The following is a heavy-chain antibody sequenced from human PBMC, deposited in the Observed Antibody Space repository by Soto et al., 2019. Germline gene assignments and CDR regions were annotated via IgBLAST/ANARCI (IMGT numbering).Heavy chain of an antibody. J-gene: IGHJ4*02. V-gene: IGHV3-21*01. CDR2: ISSSSTYI. CDR3: ARVFGYCSGGACSSLGY. Sequence: EVQLVESGGGLVKPGGSLRLSCAASGFTFSSHTMNWVRQAPGKGLEWVSSISSSSTYIYYADSVKGRFTISRDNAKNSLYLQMNSLRAEDTAVYYCARVFGYCSGGACSSLGYWGQGTLVTVSS. CDR1: GFTFSSHT. D-gene: IGHD2-15*01.